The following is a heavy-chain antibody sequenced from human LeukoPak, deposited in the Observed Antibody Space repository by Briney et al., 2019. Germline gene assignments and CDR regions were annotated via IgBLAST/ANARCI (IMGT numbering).Heavy chain of an antibody. Sequence: PSETLSLTCTVSGGSISSGGYYWSWIRQHPGKGLEWIGYIYYSGSTYYNPSLKSRVTISVDTSKNQFSLKLSSATAADTAVYYCARESSSEWFDPWGQGTLVTVS. CDR3: ARESSSEWFDP. CDR1: GGSISSGGYY. V-gene: IGHV4-31*03. D-gene: IGHD6-19*01. CDR2: IYYSGST. J-gene: IGHJ5*02.